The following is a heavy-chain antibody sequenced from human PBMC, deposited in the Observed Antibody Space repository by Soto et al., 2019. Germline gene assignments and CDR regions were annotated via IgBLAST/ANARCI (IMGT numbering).Heavy chain of an antibody. CDR2: INAHSGGT. J-gene: IGHJ5*02. V-gene: IGHV1-2*02. D-gene: IGHD6-6*01. CDR3: AKDLTRQLAYWLDP. Sequence: GASVKVSCKASGFSFTGYYIHWLRQAPGQGLEWMGINAHSGGTEYAQKFQGRVTLTRDTSIATAYLTLTSLTSDDTALYYCAKDLTRQLAYWLDPWGQGTQVTVSS. CDR1: GFSFTGYY.